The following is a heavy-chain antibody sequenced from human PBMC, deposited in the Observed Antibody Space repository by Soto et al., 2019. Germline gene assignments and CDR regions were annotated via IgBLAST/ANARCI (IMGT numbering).Heavy chain of an antibody. V-gene: IGHV3-23*01. D-gene: IGHD3-22*01. J-gene: IGHJ3*02. CDR2: ISGSGGST. Sequence: GGSLRLSCAASGFTFSSYAMSWVRQAPGKGLEGVSAISGSGGSTYYADSVKGRFTISRDNSKNTLYLQMNSLRAEDTAVYYSAKGSSSGYYYTPALDAFDIWGQGTMVTVSS. CDR3: AKGSSSGYYYTPALDAFDI. CDR1: GFTFSSYA.